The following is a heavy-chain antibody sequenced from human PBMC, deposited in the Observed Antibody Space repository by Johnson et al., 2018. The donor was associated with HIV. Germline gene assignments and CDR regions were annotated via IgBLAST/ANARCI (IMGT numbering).Heavy chain of an antibody. CDR2: IYSGGST. D-gene: IGHD6-13*01. Sequence: ELLVESGGGLVQPGGSLRLSCAASGFTVSSNYMSWVRQAPGKGLEWVSVIYSGGSTGYADSVKGRFTISRDNAKNSLYLQMNSLRAEDTALYYCASKAAGTMHAFDIWGQGTMVSVSS. J-gene: IGHJ3*02. V-gene: IGHV3-66*01. CDR1: GFTVSSNY. CDR3: ASKAAGTMHAFDI.